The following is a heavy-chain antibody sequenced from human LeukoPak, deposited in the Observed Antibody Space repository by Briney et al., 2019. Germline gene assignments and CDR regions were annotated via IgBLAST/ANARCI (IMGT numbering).Heavy chain of an antibody. V-gene: IGHV4-34*01. CDR2: INHNGNT. D-gene: IGHD3-10*01. Sequence: SETLSLTCAVYGGSFSGFYWSWIRQPPGKGLEWIAEINHNGNTTYNPSLKSRLTISLDTSKNQLSLRLSSVTAADTAVYYCARPTRSYGVRFDPWGQGTLVTVSS. CDR1: GGSFSGFY. CDR3: ARPTRSYGVRFDP. J-gene: IGHJ5*02.